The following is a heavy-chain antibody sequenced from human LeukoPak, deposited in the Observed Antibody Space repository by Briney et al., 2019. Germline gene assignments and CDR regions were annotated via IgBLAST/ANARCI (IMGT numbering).Heavy chain of an antibody. V-gene: IGHV3-66*01. CDR1: GFTFSDYY. CDR3: ARATAVATYAFDI. Sequence: GGSLRLSCAASGFTFSDYYMSWVRQAPGEGLEWVSLIYSGGSTFYADSVKGRFTISRDNSKNTLYLQMNSLRAEDTAVYYCARATAVATYAFDIWGQGTMVTVSS. CDR2: IYSGGST. J-gene: IGHJ3*02. D-gene: IGHD5-12*01.